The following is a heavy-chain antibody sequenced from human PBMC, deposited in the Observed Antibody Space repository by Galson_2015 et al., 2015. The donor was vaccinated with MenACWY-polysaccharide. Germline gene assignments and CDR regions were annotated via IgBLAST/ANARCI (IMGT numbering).Heavy chain of an antibody. CDR2: IWNDGKNR. V-gene: IGHV3-33*01. CDR3: ARGVQLERKGQGDWFDP. Sequence: SLRLSCAASGFTFSDYGMRWVRQAPGKGLEWVALIWNDGKNRGYVDSVKGRFTISRDNSKNTLYLEMNSLRVEDTAVYYCARGVQLERKGQGDWFDPWGQGTLVTVSS. CDR1: GFTFSDYG. J-gene: IGHJ5*02. D-gene: IGHD1-1*01.